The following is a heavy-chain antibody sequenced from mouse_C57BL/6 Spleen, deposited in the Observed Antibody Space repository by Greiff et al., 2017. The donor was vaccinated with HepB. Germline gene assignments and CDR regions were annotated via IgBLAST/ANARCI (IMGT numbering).Heavy chain of an antibody. CDR3: ARDSYDGYYYFDV. CDR2: ISSGSSTI. D-gene: IGHD2-3*01. CDR1: GFTFSDYG. J-gene: IGHJ1*03. V-gene: IGHV5-17*01. Sequence: DVQLVESGGGLVKPGGSLKLSCAASGFTFSDYGMHWVRQAPEKGLEWVAYISSGSSTIYYADTVKGRFTISRDNAKNTLFLQMTSLRSEDTAMYYCARDSYDGYYYFDVWGTGTTVTVSS.